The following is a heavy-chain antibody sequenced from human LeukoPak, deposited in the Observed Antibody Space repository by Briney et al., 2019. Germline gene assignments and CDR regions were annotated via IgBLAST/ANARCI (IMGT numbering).Heavy chain of an antibody. D-gene: IGHD4-11*01. CDR2: ISVYKGNT. CDR1: GYTFTSYG. Sequence: ASVKVSCKASGYTFTSYGISWVRQAPGQGLEWMGWISVYKGNTNYAQKLQGRVTMTTDTSTSTVYMELRSLRSDDTAVYYCARDPKYQIPGYSNYVGGPWFDPWGQGTLVTVSS. V-gene: IGHV1-18*01. CDR3: ARDPKYQIPGYSNYVGGPWFDP. J-gene: IGHJ5*02.